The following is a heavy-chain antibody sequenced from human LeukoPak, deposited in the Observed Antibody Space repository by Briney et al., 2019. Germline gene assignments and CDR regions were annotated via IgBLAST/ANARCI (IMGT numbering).Heavy chain of an antibody. CDR1: GFTVSSNY. D-gene: IGHD4-17*01. CDR3: ARDDLVTTEDY. V-gene: IGHV3-66*01. CDR2: IYSGGST. Sequence: AGGSLRLSCAASGFTVSSNYMSWVRQAPGKGLEWVSVIYSGGSTYYADSVKGRFTISRDNSKNTLYLQMNSLRAGDTAVYYCARDDLVTTEDYWGQGTLVTVSS. J-gene: IGHJ4*02.